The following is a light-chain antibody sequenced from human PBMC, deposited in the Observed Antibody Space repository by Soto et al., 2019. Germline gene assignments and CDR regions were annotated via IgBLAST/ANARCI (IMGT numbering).Light chain of an antibody. V-gene: IGKV3-15*01. Sequence: EIVMTHSPATLSVSPGERATLSCRASQSVSSNLAWYQQKPGQAPRLLIYGASTRATGIPARCSGSGSGTEFTLTISSLQSEDFAVYYCQQYNNWPRTFGQGTKVDIK. CDR3: QQYNNWPRT. CDR1: QSVSSN. CDR2: GAS. J-gene: IGKJ1*01.